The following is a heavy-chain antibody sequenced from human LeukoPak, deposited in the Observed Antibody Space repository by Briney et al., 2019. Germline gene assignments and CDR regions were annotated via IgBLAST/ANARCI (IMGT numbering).Heavy chain of an antibody. D-gene: IGHD3-10*01. CDR1: GYTFTGYC. CDR3: ARGSVSITMVRGVIGYFDY. V-gene: IGHV1-2*02. J-gene: IGHJ4*02. Sequence: AAVKVSCKASGYTFTGYCMHWVRQAPGQGLEWMGWINPNSGGTNYAQKFQGRVTMTRDTSISTAYMELSRLRSDDTAVYYCARGSVSITMVRGVIGYFDYWGQGTLVTVSS. CDR2: INPNSGGT.